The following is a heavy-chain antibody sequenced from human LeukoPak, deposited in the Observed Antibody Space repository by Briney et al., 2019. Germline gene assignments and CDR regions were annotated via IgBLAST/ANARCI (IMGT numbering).Heavy chain of an antibody. Sequence: SQTLSLTCAISGDSVSSNSAAWNWIRQSPSRGIEWLGRTYYRSKWYNDYAVSVKSRITINPDTSKNQFSLQLNSVTPEDTAVYYCARGSKGCSSGGSCYYNWFDPWGQGTLVTVSS. J-gene: IGHJ5*02. CDR2: TYYRSKWYN. V-gene: IGHV6-1*01. CDR3: ARGSKGCSSGGSCYYNWFDP. D-gene: IGHD2-15*01. CDR1: GDSVSSNSAA.